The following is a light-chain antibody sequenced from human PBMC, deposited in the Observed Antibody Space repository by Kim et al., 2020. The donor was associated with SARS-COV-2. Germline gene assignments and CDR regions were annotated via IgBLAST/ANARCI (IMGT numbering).Light chain of an antibody. Sequence: GERATLSSRASQSVSSNLAWYQQKPGQAPRLLIYGASTRATGIPARFSGSGSGTEFTLTISSLQSEDFAVYYCQQYNNWPPNTFGQGTKLEI. CDR1: QSVSSN. J-gene: IGKJ2*01. CDR3: QQYNNWPPNT. V-gene: IGKV3-15*01. CDR2: GAS.